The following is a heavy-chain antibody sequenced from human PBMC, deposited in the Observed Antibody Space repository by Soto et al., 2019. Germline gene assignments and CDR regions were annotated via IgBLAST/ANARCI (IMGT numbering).Heavy chain of an antibody. CDR2: ISWNSGSM. D-gene: IGHD2-2*01. J-gene: IGHJ6*02. V-gene: IGHV3-9*01. CDR3: GKDDRDCSSTSCSGSEFHYYGMAV. CDR1: GFTFRYFA. Sequence: EVQLVASGGGLVQPGTSLRLSCAASGFTFRYFAMHWVRHAPGKGQEWVSGISWNSGSMDYADSVKGRFTISRDNPMNSLYLQRNGLVPEDTAFYYCGKDDRDCSSTSCSGSEFHYYGMAVSSHGTTVIV.